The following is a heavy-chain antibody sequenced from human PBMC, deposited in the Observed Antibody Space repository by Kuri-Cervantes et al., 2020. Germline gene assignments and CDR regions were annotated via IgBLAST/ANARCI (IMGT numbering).Heavy chain of an antibody. CDR3: ATYLEYYFDY. CDR2: IKSKADGGTI. Sequence: GESLKISCAASGFTFSSYWMSCVRQAPGKGLEWVGRIKSKADGGTIDYATPVKGRVIISRDDSKNTLYLQMNNLKTEDTAVYFCATYLEYYFDYWGQGTLVTVSS. D-gene: IGHD2-21*01. V-gene: IGHV3-15*01. CDR1: GFTFSSYW. J-gene: IGHJ4*02.